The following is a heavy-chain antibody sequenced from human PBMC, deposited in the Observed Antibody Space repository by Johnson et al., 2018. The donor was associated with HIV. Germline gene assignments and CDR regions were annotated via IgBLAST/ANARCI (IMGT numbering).Heavy chain of an antibody. CDR1: GISVIKNY. V-gene: IGHV3-66*02. Sequence: VQLVESGGGLVQPGGSLRLSCEASGISVIKNYMSWVRQAPGKGLEWVSLIYSGDNTKYADSVKGRFIISRDNSKNTLYLQMNSLNTDDTAFYYCATGDDDGFWGQGTMVTVSS. CDR2: IYSGDNT. CDR3: ATGDDDGF. J-gene: IGHJ3*01. D-gene: IGHD5-12*01.